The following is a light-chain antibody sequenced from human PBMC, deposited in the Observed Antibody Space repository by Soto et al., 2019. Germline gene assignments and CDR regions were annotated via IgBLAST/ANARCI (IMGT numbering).Light chain of an antibody. V-gene: IGLV2-8*01. CDR3: SSYAGNDRLGV. J-gene: IGLJ2*01. CDR2: EVT. Sequence: QSALTQPPSAPGSPGQSVTISCTGTSSDVGGYDYVSWYQQHPGKAPKLIIYEVTERPSGVPDRFSGSKSGNTASLTVSGLQSEDEANYYCSSYAGNDRLGVFGGGTKLTVL. CDR1: SSDVGGYDY.